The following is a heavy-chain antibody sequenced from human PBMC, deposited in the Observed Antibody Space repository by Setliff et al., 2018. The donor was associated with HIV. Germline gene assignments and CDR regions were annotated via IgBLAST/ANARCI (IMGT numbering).Heavy chain of an antibody. Sequence: PSETLSLTCALYGGSLTNYYWTWIRKSPGKGLEWIGEIVDSGATNYNPSLKSRVTILLDTSKKQFSLKLNSVTAADTAVYFCAREVVTPHYYYYMDVWGKGTTVTVSS. J-gene: IGHJ6*03. V-gene: IGHV4-34*12. CDR1: GGSLTNYY. D-gene: IGHD2-21*02. CDR3: AREVVTPHYYYYMDV. CDR2: IVDSGAT.